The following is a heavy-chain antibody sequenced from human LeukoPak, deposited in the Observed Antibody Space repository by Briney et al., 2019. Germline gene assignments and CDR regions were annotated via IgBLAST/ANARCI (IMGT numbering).Heavy chain of an antibody. CDR2: INSDGSRT. Sequence: RGCLRLSCAPSLFSLSSYWMHWVRHAPRARLVWVSRINSDGSRTGYADSVKGRFTISRDNSKNTVYLQMKRLRVEDTAVYYCARGRDSSNWYEAVDYWGKGTLVTVSS. CDR1: LFSLSSYW. CDR3: ARGRDSSNWYEAVDY. V-gene: IGHV3-74*01. D-gene: IGHD6-13*01. J-gene: IGHJ4*02.